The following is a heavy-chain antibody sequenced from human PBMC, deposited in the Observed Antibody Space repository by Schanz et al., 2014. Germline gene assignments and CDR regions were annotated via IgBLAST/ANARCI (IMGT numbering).Heavy chain of an antibody. D-gene: IGHD5-12*01. CDR2: ISGSGGST. CDR1: GFTFSTYA. J-gene: IGHJ4*02. V-gene: IGHV3-23*01. CDR3: AKDPSHGGYDYYFDY. Sequence: EVQLLDSGGGLVQPGGSLRLSCAASGFTFSTYAMSWVRQAPGKGLEWVSAISGSGGSTYYADSVKGRFTISRDNSKNTQYLQMNSLRAEDTAVYYCAKDPSHGGYDYYFDYWGQGTLVTVSS.